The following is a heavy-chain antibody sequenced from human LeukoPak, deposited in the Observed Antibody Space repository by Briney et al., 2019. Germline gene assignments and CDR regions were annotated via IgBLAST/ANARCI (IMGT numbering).Heavy chain of an antibody. D-gene: IGHD3-22*01. Sequence: ASETLSLTCTVSGGSISSSSYYWGWLRQPPGQGLEWIGSIYYSGSTYYNPSLKSRVTISVDTSKNQFSLKLSSVTAADTAVYYCARRRSSISYYYDSSGPPDGIWYFDLWGRGTLVTVSS. V-gene: IGHV4-39*01. CDR1: GGSISSSSYY. CDR2: IYYSGST. J-gene: IGHJ2*01. CDR3: ARRRSSISYYYDSSGPPDGIWYFDL.